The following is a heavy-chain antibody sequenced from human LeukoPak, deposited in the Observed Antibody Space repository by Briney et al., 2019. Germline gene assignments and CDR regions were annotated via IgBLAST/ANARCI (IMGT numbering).Heavy chain of an antibody. V-gene: IGHV1-2*02. CDR3: ARIDSSGYYYEVDY. D-gene: IGHD3-22*01. CDR1: GYTFTSYA. J-gene: IGHJ4*02. CDR2: INPNSGGT. Sequence: ASVKVSCKASGYTFTSYAMHWVRQAPGQGLEWMGWINPNSGGTNYAQKFQGRVTMTRDTSISTAYMELSRLRSDDTAVYYCARIDSSGYYYEVDYWGQGTLVTVSS.